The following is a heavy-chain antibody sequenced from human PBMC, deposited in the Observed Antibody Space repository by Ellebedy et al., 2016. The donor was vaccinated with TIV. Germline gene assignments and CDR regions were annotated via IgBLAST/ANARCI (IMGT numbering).Heavy chain of an antibody. CDR2: ISAYNGNT. CDR1: GYTFTSYG. J-gene: IGHJ6*03. D-gene: IGHD3-3*01. Sequence: ASVKVSCXASGYTFTSYGISWVRQAPGQGLEWMGWISAYNGNTNYAQKLQGRVTMTTDTSTSTAYMELRSLRSDDTAVYYCAREGKGYDGYYYMDVWGKGTTVTVSS. CDR3: AREGKGYDGYYYMDV. V-gene: IGHV1-18*01.